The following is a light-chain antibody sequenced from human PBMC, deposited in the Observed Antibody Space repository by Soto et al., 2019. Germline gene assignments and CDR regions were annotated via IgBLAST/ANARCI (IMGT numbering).Light chain of an antibody. J-gene: IGKJ4*01. CDR2: GAS. CDR3: QQYDVWPALT. Sequence: EKVMTQSPATLSVSPGEKVTLSCRASQSVGGNLAWYQKRPGQAPRLLIYGASTRPTGVPARFSGSGPGTEFTLTISSLQSEDVAVYYCQQYDVWPALTFGGGTTVEIK. CDR1: QSVGGN. V-gene: IGKV3-15*01.